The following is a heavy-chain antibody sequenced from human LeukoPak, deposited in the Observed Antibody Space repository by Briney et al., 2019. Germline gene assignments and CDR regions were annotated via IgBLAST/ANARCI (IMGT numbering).Heavy chain of an antibody. CDR1: GFTFSRYW. D-gene: IGHD3-16*02. CDR3: ARNRIDY. J-gene: IGHJ4*02. CDR2: IKHDGSEK. V-gene: IGHV3-7*02. Sequence: PGGSLRLSCAASGFTFSRYWMTWVRQTPGKGLEWVANIKHDGSEKYCVDSVKGRFTISRDNAKSSLYLQMNTLRAEDTAVYYCARNRIDYWGQGTLVTVSS.